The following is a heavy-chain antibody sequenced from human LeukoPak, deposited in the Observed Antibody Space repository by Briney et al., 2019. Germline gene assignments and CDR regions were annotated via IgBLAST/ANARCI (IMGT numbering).Heavy chain of an antibody. CDR3: ARDRGSGWYHNWFDP. J-gene: IGHJ5*02. V-gene: IGHV1-2*02. D-gene: IGHD6-19*01. CDR2: INPNSGGT. CDR1: GYTFTGYY. Sequence: ASVKVSCKASGYTFTGYYMHWVRQAPGQGLEWMGWINPNSGGTNYAQKFQGRVTMTRDTSISTAYMELSRLRSDDTAVYYCARDRGSGWYHNWFDPWGQGTLVTVSS.